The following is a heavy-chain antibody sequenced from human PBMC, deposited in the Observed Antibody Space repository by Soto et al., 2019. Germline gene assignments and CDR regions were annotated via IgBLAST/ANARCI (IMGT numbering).Heavy chain of an antibody. CDR2: INPSGGST. V-gene: IGHV1-46*01. Sequence: ASVKVSRKASGYTFTSYYMHWVRQAPGQGLEWMGIINPSGGSTSYAQKFQGRVTMTRDTSTSTVYMELSSLRSEDTAVYYCACGNSGYYYGMDVWGQGTTVTVSS. CDR3: ACGNSGYYYGMDV. J-gene: IGHJ6*02. D-gene: IGHD2-21*02. CDR1: GYTFTSYY.